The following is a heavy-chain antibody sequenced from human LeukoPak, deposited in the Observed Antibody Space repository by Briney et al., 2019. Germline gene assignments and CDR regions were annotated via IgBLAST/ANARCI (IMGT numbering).Heavy chain of an antibody. CDR3: ARVSSLVGAT. J-gene: IGHJ3*01. CDR1: GGSFSAYY. D-gene: IGHD1-26*01. Sequence: SETLSLTCAVSGGSFSAYYWSWIRQPPGKGLEWIGEINHSGSTNYNPSLKSRVTITVDTSKNQFSLRLSSVTAADTAVYYCARVSSLVGATWGQGTMVTVSS. V-gene: IGHV4-34*01. CDR2: INHSGST.